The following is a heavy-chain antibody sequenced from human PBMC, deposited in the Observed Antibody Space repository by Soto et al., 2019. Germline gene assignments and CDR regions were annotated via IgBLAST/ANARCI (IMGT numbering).Heavy chain of an antibody. V-gene: IGHV3-23*01. Sequence: GGSLRLSCAASGFTFSSYAMSWVRQAPGKGLEWVSAISGSGGSTYCADSVKGRFTISRDNSKNTLYLQMNSLRAEDTAVYYCAKDLVAYYYDSSGYYSTFDYWGQGTLVTVSS. J-gene: IGHJ4*02. CDR1: GFTFSSYA. D-gene: IGHD3-22*01. CDR2: ISGSGGST. CDR3: AKDLVAYYYDSSGYYSTFDY.